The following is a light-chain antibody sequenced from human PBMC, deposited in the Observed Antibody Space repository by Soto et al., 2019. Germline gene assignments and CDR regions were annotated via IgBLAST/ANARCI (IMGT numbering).Light chain of an antibody. J-gene: IGKJ1*01. CDR3: HNYEYAPWS. Sequence: TRVTHSPLSLSASVVYLVTISYRAVVDIDNSLAWYQQIPGRAPKLLIYVASSLQSGVPSRFSGTGSGTDCVLTITSLQPEDVATYSFHNYEYAPWSFGEGTKA. V-gene: IGKV1-27*01. CDR1: VDIDNS. CDR2: VAS.